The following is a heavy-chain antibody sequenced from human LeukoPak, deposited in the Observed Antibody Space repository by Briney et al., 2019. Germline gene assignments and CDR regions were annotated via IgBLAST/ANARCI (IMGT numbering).Heavy chain of an antibody. CDR3: AKDSGDGSSYYYVF. J-gene: IGHJ4*02. CDR2: IWYDGSNK. D-gene: IGHD3-22*01. Sequence: GRSLRLSCAASGFTFSSYGMHWVRQAPGKGLEWVAVIWYDGSNKYYADSVKGRFTISRDNSKNTLYLQMNSLRTEDTAVYYCAKDSGDGSSYYYVFWGQGTLVTVSS. CDR1: GFTFSSYG. V-gene: IGHV3-33*06.